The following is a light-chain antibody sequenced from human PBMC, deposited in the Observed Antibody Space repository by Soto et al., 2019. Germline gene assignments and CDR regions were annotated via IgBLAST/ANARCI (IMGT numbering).Light chain of an antibody. CDR1: STDVSGYNY. CDR2: EVS. J-gene: IGLJ1*01. CDR3: GSYTSTDTPFA. V-gene: IGLV2-14*01. Sequence: QSVLAQPSSVSGSPGQSITISCTGTSTDVSGYNYVSWYQHHPGKGPKLIIYEVSNRPSGVSDRFSGSKSGNKASLIIPNLEAEDESDYYCGSYTSTDTPFAFGTGTKVTVL.